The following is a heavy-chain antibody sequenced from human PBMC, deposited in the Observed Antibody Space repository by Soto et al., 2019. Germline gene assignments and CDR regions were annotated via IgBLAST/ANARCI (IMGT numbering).Heavy chain of an antibody. J-gene: IGHJ4*02. D-gene: IGHD2-21*02. V-gene: IGHV5-51*01. CDR2: IYPGDSDT. CDR3: ARQAYCGGDCYVQGYYFDY. Sequence: GESLKISCKGSGYSFTSYWIGWVRQMPGKGLEWMGIIYPGDSDTRYSPSFQGQVTISADKSISTAYLQWSSLKASDTAMYYCARQAYCGGDCYVQGYYFDYWGQGTLVTVSS. CDR1: GYSFTSYW.